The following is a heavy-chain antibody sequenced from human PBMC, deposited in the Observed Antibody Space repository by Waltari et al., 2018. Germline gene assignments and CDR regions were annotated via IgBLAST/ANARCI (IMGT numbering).Heavy chain of an antibody. V-gene: IGHV4-59*01. CDR3: ALSRIADYFDY. CDR2: IYYSGST. J-gene: IGHJ4*02. D-gene: IGHD6-13*01. CDR1: GGSISSYY. Sequence: QVQLQESGPGLVKPSETLSLTCTVSGGSISSYYWSWIRQPPGKGLEWIGYIYYSGSTNYNPSRKSRVTISVDTSKNQFALKLSSVTAADTAVYYCALSRIADYFDYWGQGTLVTVSS.